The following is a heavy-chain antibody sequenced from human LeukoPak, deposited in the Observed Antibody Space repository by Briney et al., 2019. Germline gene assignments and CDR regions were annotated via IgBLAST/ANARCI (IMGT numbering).Heavy chain of an antibody. CDR1: GFTFSSYA. V-gene: IGHV3-23*01. CDR3: AKDLGYYGSGSYLDY. D-gene: IGHD3-10*01. CDR2: ISGSGGST. J-gene: IGHJ4*02. Sequence: GGSLRLSCAASGFTFSSYAMSWVRQAPGKGPEWVSAISGSGGSTYYADSVKGRFTISRDNSKNTLYLQMNSLRAEDTAVYYCAKDLGYYGSGSYLDYWGQGTLVTVSS.